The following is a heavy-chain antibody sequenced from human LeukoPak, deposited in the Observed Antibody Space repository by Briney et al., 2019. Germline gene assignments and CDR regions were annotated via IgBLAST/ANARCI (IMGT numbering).Heavy chain of an antibody. Sequence: NPSETLSLTCIVSGGSISSTSYYWGWIRQSPGKGLEWIGSFYYSGSIFDNRSLRSRVTISIDMSKNQFLLKLSSVTAADTAVYYCARDPSHYYASGDAFDIWGQGTMVTVSS. CDR3: ARDPSHYYASGDAFDI. J-gene: IGHJ3*02. CDR2: FYYSGSI. CDR1: GGSISSTSYY. V-gene: IGHV4-39*07. D-gene: IGHD3-10*01.